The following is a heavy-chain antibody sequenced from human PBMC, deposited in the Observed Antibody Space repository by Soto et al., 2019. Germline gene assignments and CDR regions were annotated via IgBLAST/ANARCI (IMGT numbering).Heavy chain of an antibody. J-gene: IGHJ6*02. Sequence: PSETLSLTCAVSGGSISSSHWWGWVRQAPGKGLEWIGEIYHSGSTNYNPPLKSRITMSVDKSKNQFSVNLSSVTAADTAVYYCVRDADETAIVPAPWLVWCRGTMVTVSS. D-gene: IGHD2-21*02. CDR3: VRDADETAIVPAPWLV. V-gene: IGHV4-4*02. CDR1: GGSISSSHW. CDR2: IYHSGST.